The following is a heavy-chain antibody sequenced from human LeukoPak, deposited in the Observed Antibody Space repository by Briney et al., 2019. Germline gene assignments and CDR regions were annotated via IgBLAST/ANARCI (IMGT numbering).Heavy chain of an antibody. CDR2: ISSSSSYI. Sequence: GGSLRLSCAASGFTFSSYSMNWVRQAPGKGLGWVSSISSSSSYIYYADSVKGRFTISRDNAKNSLYLQMNSLRAEDTAVYYCARDKGQWLELHFDYWGQGTLVTVSS. CDR1: GFTFSSYS. J-gene: IGHJ4*02. D-gene: IGHD6-19*01. CDR3: ARDKGQWLELHFDY. V-gene: IGHV3-21*01.